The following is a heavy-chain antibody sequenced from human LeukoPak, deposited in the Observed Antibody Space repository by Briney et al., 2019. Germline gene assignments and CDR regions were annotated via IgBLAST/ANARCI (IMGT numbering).Heavy chain of an antibody. CDR3: AKVHRRYYYDSSGYYYAVFDY. J-gene: IGHJ4*02. CDR1: GFTFSSYA. Sequence: PGGSLRLSCAASGFTFSSYAMSWVRQAQGKGLEWVSAIIGSVGSTYYAYSVKGRFTISRDNSKNTLYLQINSLRAEDTAVYYCAKVHRRYYYDSSGYYYAVFDYWGQGTLVTVSS. V-gene: IGHV3-23*01. CDR2: IIGSVGST. D-gene: IGHD3-22*01.